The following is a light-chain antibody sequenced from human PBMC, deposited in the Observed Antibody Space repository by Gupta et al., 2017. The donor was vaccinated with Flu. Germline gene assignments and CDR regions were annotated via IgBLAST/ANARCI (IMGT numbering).Light chain of an antibody. CDR2: KAS. Sequence: SPSTRSAYVGDRVTITCRASQSVSSGLAWYQQKPGKVPKLLIYKASILESGVPSRFSGSGSGTEFSLTISGLQPDDFASYYCQQYNSYRTFGQGTKVEIK. CDR1: QSVSSG. V-gene: IGKV1-5*03. CDR3: QQYNSYRT. J-gene: IGKJ1*01.